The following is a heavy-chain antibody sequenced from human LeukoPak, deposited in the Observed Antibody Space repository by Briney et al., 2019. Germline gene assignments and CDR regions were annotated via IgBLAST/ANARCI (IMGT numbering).Heavy chain of an antibody. CDR2: INPNSGGT. CDR3: ARGSPGAKEAFDY. J-gene: IGHJ4*02. CDR1: GYAFTGYY. Sequence: ASVKLSCKASGYAFTGYYMHWVRQAPGQGLEWMGWINPNSGGTNYAQKFQGRVTMTRDTSISTAYMELSRLRSDDTAVYYCARGSPGAKEAFDYWGQGTLVTVSS. V-gene: IGHV1-2*02.